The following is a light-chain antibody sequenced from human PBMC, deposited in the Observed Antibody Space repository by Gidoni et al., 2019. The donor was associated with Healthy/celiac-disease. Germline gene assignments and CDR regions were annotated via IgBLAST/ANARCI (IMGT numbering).Light chain of an antibody. CDR2: DVS. Sequence: QSALTQPAAVSGSPGQSIPISCTGTSSDVGGYNYVSWYQQHPGKAPKLMIYDVSNRPSGVSNRFSGSKSGNTASLTISGLQAEDEADYYCSSYTSSSLGVFGGGTKLTVL. CDR1: SSDVGGYNY. V-gene: IGLV2-14*01. CDR3: SSYTSSSLGV. J-gene: IGLJ3*02.